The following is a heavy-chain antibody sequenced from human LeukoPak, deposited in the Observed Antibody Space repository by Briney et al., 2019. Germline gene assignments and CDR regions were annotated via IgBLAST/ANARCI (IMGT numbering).Heavy chain of an antibody. V-gene: IGHV1-24*01. D-gene: IGHD3-16*02. CDR2: FDPEDGET. CDR1: GYTLTELS. CDR3: ATDPRRYDYVWGSYRPTQSFDY. Sequence: APVKVSCKVSGYTLTELSMHWVRQAPGKGLEWMGGFDPEDGETIYAQKFQGRVTMTEDTSTDTAYMELSSLRSEDTAVYYCATDPRRYDYVWGSYRPTQSFDYWGQGTLVTVSS. J-gene: IGHJ4*02.